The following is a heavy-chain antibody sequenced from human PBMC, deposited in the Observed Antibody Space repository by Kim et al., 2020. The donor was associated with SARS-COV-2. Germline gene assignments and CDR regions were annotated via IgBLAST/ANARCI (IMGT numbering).Heavy chain of an antibody. CDR2: ISYDGSNK. CDR1: GFTFSSYG. CDR3: ARDRMGATSAPHDY. J-gene: IGHJ4*02. Sequence: GGSLRLSCAASGFTFSSYGMHWVRQAPGKGLEWVAVISYDGSNKYYADSVKGRFTISRDNSKNTLYLQMNSLRAEDTAVYYCARDRMGATSAPHDYWGQGTLVTVSS. D-gene: IGHD1-26*01. V-gene: IGHV3-33*05.